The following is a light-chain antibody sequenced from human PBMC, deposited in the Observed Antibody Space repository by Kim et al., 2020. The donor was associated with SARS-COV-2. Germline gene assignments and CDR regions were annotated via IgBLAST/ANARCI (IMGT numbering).Light chain of an antibody. CDR1: SSDVGGYNY. Sequence: QSVSISCTGTSSDVGGYNYVSWYQQHPGKAPKLMIYEVNKRPSGVPDRFSGSKSGNTASLTVSGLQAEDEADYYCSSYAGSNNFWVFGGGTQLTVL. V-gene: IGLV2-8*01. J-gene: IGLJ3*02. CDR3: SSYAGSNNFWV. CDR2: EVN.